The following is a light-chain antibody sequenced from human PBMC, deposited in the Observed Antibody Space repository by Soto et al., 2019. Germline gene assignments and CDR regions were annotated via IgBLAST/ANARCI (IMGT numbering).Light chain of an antibody. J-gene: IGLJ3*02. CDR3: AAWDDSLSGTWV. V-gene: IGLV1-47*01. CDR2: RNN. Sequence: QSVLTQPPSASGTPGQRVTISCSGSSSNIGSNYVYWYQQLPGTAPKLLIYRNNQRPSGVPDRFSGCKSGTSASLAISGLRSEDEADYYCAAWDDSLSGTWVFGGGTKVTVL. CDR1: SSNIGSNY.